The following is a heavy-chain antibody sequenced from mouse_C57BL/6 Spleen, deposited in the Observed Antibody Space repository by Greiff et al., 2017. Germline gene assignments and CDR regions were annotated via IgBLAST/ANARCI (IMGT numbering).Heavy chain of an antibody. Sequence: ESGPELVKPGASVKISCQASGYAFSSSWMNWVKQRPGKGLEWIGRIYPGDGDTNYNGKFKGKASLTADKSSSTAYMQLSNLTSEDSAVYFCASPYYYGSSSSGMDYWGQGTSVTVSS. J-gene: IGHJ4*01. D-gene: IGHD1-1*01. CDR3: ASPYYYGSSSSGMDY. V-gene: IGHV1-82*01. CDR1: GYAFSSSW. CDR2: IYPGDGDT.